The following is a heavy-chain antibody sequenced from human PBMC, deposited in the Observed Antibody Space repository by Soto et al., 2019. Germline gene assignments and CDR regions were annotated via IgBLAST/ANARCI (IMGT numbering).Heavy chain of an antibody. CDR2: IYYSGST. CDR1: GGSISSGGYY. Sequence: QVQLQESGPGLVKPSQTLSLTCTVSGGSISSGGYYWSWIRQHPGKGLEWIGYIYYSGSTYYNPPLKSRVTISVDTSKNQFSLKLSSVTAADTAVYYCARDTGYCSGGSCYRLASNWFDPWGQGTLVTVSS. V-gene: IGHV4-31*03. D-gene: IGHD2-15*01. J-gene: IGHJ5*02. CDR3: ARDTGYCSGGSCYRLASNWFDP.